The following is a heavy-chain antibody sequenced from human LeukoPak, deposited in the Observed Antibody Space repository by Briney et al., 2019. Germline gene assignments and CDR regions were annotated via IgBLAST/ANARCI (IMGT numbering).Heavy chain of an antibody. CDR1: GFTFSSYS. CDR3: ARADSWYGDYRGYFNY. Sequence: GGSLRLSCAASGFTFSSYSMNWVRQAPGKGLEWVSSISSSSSYIYYADSVKGRFTISRDNAKNSLYLQMNSLRAEDTAVYYCARADSWYGDYRGYFNYWGQGTLVTVSS. V-gene: IGHV3-21*01. J-gene: IGHJ4*02. CDR2: ISSSSSYI. D-gene: IGHD4-17*01.